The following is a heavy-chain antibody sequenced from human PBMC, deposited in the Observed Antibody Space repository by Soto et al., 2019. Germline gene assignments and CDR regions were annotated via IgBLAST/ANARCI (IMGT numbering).Heavy chain of an antibody. CDR3: ARASGGDPPPGGFDP. J-gene: IGHJ5*02. D-gene: IGHD2-21*02. CDR1: GYTFTSYG. V-gene: IGHV1-18*01. CDR2: ISAYNGNT. Sequence: HVQLVQSGAEVKKPGVSVKVSCKASGYTFTSYGSSWVRQAPGQGLEWMGWISAYNGNTNYAQKLQGRVTMTTDTSTSTAYMELRSLRSDDTAVYYCARASGGDPPPGGFDPWGQGTLVTVSS.